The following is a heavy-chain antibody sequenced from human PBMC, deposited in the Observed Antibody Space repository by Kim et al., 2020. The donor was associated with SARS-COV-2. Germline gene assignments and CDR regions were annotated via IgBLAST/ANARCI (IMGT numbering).Heavy chain of an antibody. CDR3: ARDKQSGWGWTLRRDGYNLYYYYGMDV. Sequence: ASVKVSCKASGYTFTSYYMHWVRQAPGQGLEWMGIINPSGGSTSYAQKFQGRVTMTRDTSTSTVYMELSSLRSEDTAVYYCARDKQSGWGWTLRRDGYNLYYYYGMDVWGQGTTVTVSS. D-gene: IGHD5-12*01. CDR2: INPSGGST. V-gene: IGHV1-46*01. J-gene: IGHJ6*02. CDR1: GYTFTSYY.